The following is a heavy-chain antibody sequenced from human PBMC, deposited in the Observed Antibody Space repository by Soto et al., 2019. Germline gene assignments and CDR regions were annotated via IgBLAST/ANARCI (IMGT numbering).Heavy chain of an antibody. V-gene: IGHV4-34*01. CDR1: GGSFSCYY. D-gene: IGHD3-3*01. J-gene: IGHJ4*02. CDR2: INHSGST. Sequence: SETLSLTCAVYGGSFSCYYWSWIRQPPGKGLEWFGEINHSGSTNYNPSLKSRVTISVDTSKNQFSLKLSSVTAADTAVYYCARDGRFLEWLSYDYWGQGTLVTVSS. CDR3: ARDGRFLEWLSYDY.